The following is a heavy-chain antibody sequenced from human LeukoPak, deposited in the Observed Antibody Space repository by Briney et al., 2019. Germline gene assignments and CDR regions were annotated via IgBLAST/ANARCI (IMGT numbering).Heavy chain of an antibody. Sequence: GGTLRLSWAASGFTFSSDAKSWVRQAPGKRLEWVSAVSGSGGSTYYADSVKGRFTISRDNSKNTLYLQMNSLRAEDTAVYYCAKEDSSVPRKYFQHWGQGTLVTVSS. D-gene: IGHD3-22*01. V-gene: IGHV3-23*01. CDR3: AKEDSSVPRKYFQH. CDR2: VSGSGGST. J-gene: IGHJ1*01. CDR1: GFTFSSDA.